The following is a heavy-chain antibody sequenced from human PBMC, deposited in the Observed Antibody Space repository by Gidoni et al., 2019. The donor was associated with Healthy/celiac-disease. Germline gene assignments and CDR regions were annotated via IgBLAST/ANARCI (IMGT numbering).Heavy chain of an antibody. D-gene: IGHD3-16*02. CDR3: AREAYYDYVWGSYRAPANDY. Sequence: EVQLVESGGGLVQPGGSLRLSCAASGFTFSSYWMSWVRQAPGKGLEWVANIKQDGSEKYYVDSVKGRFTTSRDNAKNSLYLQMNSLRAEDTAVYYCAREAYYDYVWGSYRAPANDYWGQGTLVTVSS. J-gene: IGHJ4*02. CDR1: GFTFSSYW. V-gene: IGHV3-7*01. CDR2: IKQDGSEK.